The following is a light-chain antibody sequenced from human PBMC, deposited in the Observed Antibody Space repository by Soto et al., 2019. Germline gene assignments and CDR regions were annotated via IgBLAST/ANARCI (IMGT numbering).Light chain of an antibody. CDR3: QHCGSSPIT. CDR2: GAS. V-gene: IGKV3-20*01. J-gene: IGKJ5*01. CDR1: QSVSNNY. Sequence: EIGLTHSPATQTLSPGERATLSCRASQSVSNNYLAWYQQKPGQAPRLLIYGASTRATGIPARFSGSGSGTDFTLTISRLEPEDFAVYYCQHCGSSPITFGQGTRLEI.